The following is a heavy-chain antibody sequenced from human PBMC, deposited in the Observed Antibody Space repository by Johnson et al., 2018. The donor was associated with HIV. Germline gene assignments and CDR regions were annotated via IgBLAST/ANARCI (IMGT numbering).Heavy chain of an antibody. CDR1: GFTFRSYA. V-gene: IGHV3-23*04. CDR3: ASYLRRGYCTGTRCHH. D-gene: IGHD2-2*01. J-gene: IGHJ3*01. Sequence: EVQLVESGGGLVQPGGSLRLSCAASGFTFRSYAMNWVRQAPGKGLEWVSVISGTSGVTYYADYVKGRFNISRDNSRTTLYRKMHSPRADATAVYYCASYLRRGYCTGTRCHHWGQGTMVTVSS. CDR2: ISGTSGVT.